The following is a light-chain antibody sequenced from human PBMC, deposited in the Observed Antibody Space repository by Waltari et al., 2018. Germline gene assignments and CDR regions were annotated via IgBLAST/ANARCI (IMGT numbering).Light chain of an antibody. Sequence: EIVMTQSPGTLTLSPGERATLSCRASQRVGSNYVAWYQRKPGQAPRLLVYGASNRATGIPDRFSGSGSGPDFTLTISRLEPQDFAVYYCHQYATSPLTFGQGTKVEI. J-gene: IGKJ1*01. V-gene: IGKV3-20*01. CDR3: HQYATSPLT. CDR2: GAS. CDR1: QRVGSNY.